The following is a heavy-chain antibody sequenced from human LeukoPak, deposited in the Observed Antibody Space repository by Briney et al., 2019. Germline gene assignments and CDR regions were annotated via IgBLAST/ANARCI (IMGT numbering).Heavy chain of an antibody. CDR1: GYTFTGYY. D-gene: IGHD6-19*01. Sequence: ASVKVSCKASGYTFTGYYMHWVRQAPGQGLEWMGWINPNSGGTNYAQKFQGRVTMTRDTSISTAYMELSRLRSDDTAVYYSARGAYIPSYFNTVAGGSSGDYWGQGTLVTVSS. CDR3: ARGAYIPSYFNTVAGGSSGDY. CDR2: INPNSGGT. J-gene: IGHJ4*02. V-gene: IGHV1-2*02.